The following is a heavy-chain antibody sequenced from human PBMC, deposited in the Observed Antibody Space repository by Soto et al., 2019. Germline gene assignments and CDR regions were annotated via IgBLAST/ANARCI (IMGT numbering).Heavy chain of an antibody. CDR2: IYYSGST. Sequence: SETLSLTCTVSGGSVSSGSYYWSWIRQPPGKGLEWIGYIYYSGSTNYNPSLKSRVTISVDTSKNQFSLKLSSVTAADTAVYYCARSDTGYDFWSGYPGPANYWGQGTLVTVSS. CDR3: ARSDTGYDFWSGYPGPANY. J-gene: IGHJ4*02. CDR1: GGSVSSGSYY. V-gene: IGHV4-61*01. D-gene: IGHD3-3*01.